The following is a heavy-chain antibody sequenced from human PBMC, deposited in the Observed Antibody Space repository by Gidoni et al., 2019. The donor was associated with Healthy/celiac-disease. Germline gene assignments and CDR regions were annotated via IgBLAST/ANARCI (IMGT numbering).Heavy chain of an antibody. CDR2: IRSKAYGGTT. Sequence: EVQLVESGGGLVKPGRSLRLSCTASGFTFGDYAMSWFRQAPGKGLEGVGFIRSKAYGGTTEYAASVKGRFTISRDDSKSIAYLQMNSLKTEDTAVYYCTRGTWEMATITSVDYWGQGTLVTVSS. CDR1: GFTFGDYA. CDR3: TRGTWEMATITSVDY. J-gene: IGHJ4*02. D-gene: IGHD5-12*01. V-gene: IGHV3-49*05.